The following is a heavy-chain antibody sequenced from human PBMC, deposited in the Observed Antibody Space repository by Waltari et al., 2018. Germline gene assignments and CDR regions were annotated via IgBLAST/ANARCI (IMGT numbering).Heavy chain of an antibody. CDR2: VRGDGKT. CDR3: ARDRGRGLYLDT. CDR1: GASMSTSDY. D-gene: IGHD1-1*01. Sequence: QLLLQESGPGLVKPSGTLSLICAVSGASMSTSDYWSWVRQPPGKGRKWIGQVRGDGKTNYNPSFASRVTMSLDTSTYHFALKLTSATAADTALYYCARDRGRGLYLDTWGQGTLVTVSP. V-gene: IGHV4-4*02. J-gene: IGHJ4*02.